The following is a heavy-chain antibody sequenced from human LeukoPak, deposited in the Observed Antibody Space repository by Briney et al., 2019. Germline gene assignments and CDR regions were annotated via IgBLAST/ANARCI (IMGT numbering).Heavy chain of an antibody. CDR3: ARGRRYGSGSYYPDY. D-gene: IGHD3-10*01. Sequence: ASVKVSCKASGGTFSSYAINWVRQATGQGLEWMGWMNPNSGNTGYAQKFQGRVTMTRNTSISTAYMELSSLRSEDTAVYYCARGRRYGSGSYYPDYWGQGTLVTVSS. V-gene: IGHV1-8*02. J-gene: IGHJ4*02. CDR1: GGTFSSYA. CDR2: MNPNSGNT.